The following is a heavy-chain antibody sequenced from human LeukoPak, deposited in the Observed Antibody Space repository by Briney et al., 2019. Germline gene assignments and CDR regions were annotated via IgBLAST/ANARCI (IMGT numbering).Heavy chain of an antibody. V-gene: IGHV1-46*01. CDR3: ASVYQHGMDV. CDR2: VNPSSISA. Sequence: GASVKVSCKASGYTVTSYYMHWVRQAPGQGLEWMGIVNPSSISASYAQKFQGRVTMTRDTSTGTVSMELSSLRSDDTAVYYCASVYQHGMDVWGQGTTVTVSS. J-gene: IGHJ6*02. D-gene: IGHD2-2*01. CDR1: GYTVTSYY.